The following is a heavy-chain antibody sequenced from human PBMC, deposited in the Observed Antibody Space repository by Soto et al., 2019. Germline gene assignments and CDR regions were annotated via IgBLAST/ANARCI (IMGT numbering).Heavy chain of an antibody. J-gene: IGHJ4*02. D-gene: IGHD3-22*01. V-gene: IGHV3-23*01. CDR1: GFIFSSFA. Sequence: PGGSLRLSCAASGFIFSSFAMSWLRQVPGMGLEWVSSISASGDSTYYGDPVKGRFTNSRDNSKNTVFLQMNNLRADDTAIYYCAKANYNSNWGLNYFDQWGQGTLVTVSS. CDR3: AKANYNSNWGLNYFDQ. CDR2: ISASGDST.